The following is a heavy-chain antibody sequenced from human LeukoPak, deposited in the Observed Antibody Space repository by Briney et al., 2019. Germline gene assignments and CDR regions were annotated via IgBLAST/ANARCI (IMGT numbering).Heavy chain of an antibody. J-gene: IGHJ4*02. CDR2: ISGSSGTT. V-gene: IGHV3-23*01. CDR3: AKSWSCVQYNDWLCYFDY. D-gene: IGHD3-9*01. Sequence: GGSLRLSCAASGFTFSNYAMSWVRPAPGKGLEWVSAISGSSGTTYYTDSVQGRFTISRDNSKDTLYLQMNSLRDDDTAIYYCAKSWSCVQYNDWLCYFDYWGQGTLVTVSS. CDR1: GFTFSNYA.